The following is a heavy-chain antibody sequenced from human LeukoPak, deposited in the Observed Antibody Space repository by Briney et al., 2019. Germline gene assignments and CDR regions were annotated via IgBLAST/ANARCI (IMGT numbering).Heavy chain of an antibody. V-gene: IGHV3-30*04. CDR2: ISYDGGSE. J-gene: IGHJ4*02. CDR1: GFTFSSYA. CDR3: ARAVSYFDY. Sequence: GGSLRLSCAASGFTFSSYAMHWVRQAPGKGLEWVAVISYDGGSEDYADSVKGRFTISRDNSKNALYLQMNSLRAEDTAVYYCARAVSYFDYWGQGTLVTVSS.